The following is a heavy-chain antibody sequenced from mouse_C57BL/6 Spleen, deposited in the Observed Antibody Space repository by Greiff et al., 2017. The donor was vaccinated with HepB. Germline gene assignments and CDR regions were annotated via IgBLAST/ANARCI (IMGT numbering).Heavy chain of an antibody. CDR2: IYPSDSET. D-gene: IGHD1-1*02. V-gene: IGHV1-61*01. CDR1: GYTFTSYW. Sequence: VQLQQPGAELVRPGSSVKLSCKASGYTFTSYWMDWVKQRPGQGLEWIGNIYPSDSETHYNQKFKDKATLTVDKSSSTAYMQLSSLTSEDSAVYYCARSGGHYGGSMDYWGQGTSVTVSS. J-gene: IGHJ4*01. CDR3: ARSGGHYGGSMDY.